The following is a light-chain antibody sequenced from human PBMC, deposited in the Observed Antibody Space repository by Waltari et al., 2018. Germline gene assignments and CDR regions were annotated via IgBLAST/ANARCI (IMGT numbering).Light chain of an antibody. J-gene: IGLJ1*01. Sequence: QSALTQPASLSGSPGQSTTIPCTGASIDVGFFNYFSWNQHHPGKVPKLMIYEVSNRPSGVSNRFSGSKSGNTASLTISGLQAEDEADYYCSSYTSSSTLVFGTGTKVTVL. V-gene: IGLV2-14*01. CDR3: SSYTSSSTLV. CDR2: EVS. CDR1: SIDVGFFNY.